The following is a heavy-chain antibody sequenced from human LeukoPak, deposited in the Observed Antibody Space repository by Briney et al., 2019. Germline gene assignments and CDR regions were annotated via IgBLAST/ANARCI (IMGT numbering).Heavy chain of an antibody. CDR1: GFTFSSYG. V-gene: IGHV3-30*18. J-gene: IGHJ3*02. Sequence: GGSLRLSCAASGFTFSSYGMHWVRQAPGKGLEWVAVISYDGSNKYYADSVKGRFTISRDNSKNTLYLQMNSLRAEDTAVYYCAKRFGLGIFSEAFDIWGQGTMVTVSS. CDR2: ISYDGSNK. D-gene: IGHD3-3*01. CDR3: AKRFGLGIFSEAFDI.